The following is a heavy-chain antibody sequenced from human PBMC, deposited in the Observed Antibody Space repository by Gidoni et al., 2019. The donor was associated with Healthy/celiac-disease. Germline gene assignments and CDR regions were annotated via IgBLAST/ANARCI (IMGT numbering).Heavy chain of an antibody. CDR2: IIPIFGTA. D-gene: IGHD1-7*01. CDR1: GGTFSSYA. V-gene: IGHV1-69*06. CDR3: ASAVGTPSTYYYYYGMDV. J-gene: IGHJ6*02. Sequence: QVQLVQSGAEVKKPGYSVKVSCKASGGTFSSYASSWVRQAPGQGLEWLGGIIPIFGTANYAQKCQGRITSTADKSTSTAYMELSSLRSEDTAVYYCASAVGTPSTYYYYYGMDVWGQGTTVTVSS.